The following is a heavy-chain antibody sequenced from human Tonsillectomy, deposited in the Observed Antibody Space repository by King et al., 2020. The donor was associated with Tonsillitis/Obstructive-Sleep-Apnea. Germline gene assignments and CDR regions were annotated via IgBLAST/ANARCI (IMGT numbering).Heavy chain of an antibody. D-gene: IGHD3-10*01. CDR3: ARVRVLQWFGESPPDFDY. CDR1: GYSFSNYA. J-gene: IGHJ4*02. CDR2: VLAGNGNT. Sequence: VQLVQSGAEVKKPGASVKVSCTASGYSFSNYAIHWVRQAPGQSLEWMGWVLAGNGNTRYSQNFQGRVTITRDTSASTVYMELSSLKSDDTALYYCARVRVLQWFGESPPDFDYWGQGTLVTVSS. V-gene: IGHV1-3*01.